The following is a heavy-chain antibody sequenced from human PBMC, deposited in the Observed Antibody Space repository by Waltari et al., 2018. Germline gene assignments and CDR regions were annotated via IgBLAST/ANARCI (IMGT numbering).Heavy chain of an antibody. V-gene: IGHV4-38-2*01. J-gene: IGHJ5*02. Sequence: QVQLQESGPGLVKPSETLSLTCAVSGYSISSGYYWGWIRQPPGKGLEWIGSIYHSGSTYYNPSLKSRVTISVDTSKNQFSLKLSSVTAADTAVYYCARHVVGARAGDWFDPWGQGTLVTVSS. CDR2: IYHSGST. D-gene: IGHD1-26*01. CDR1: GYSISSGYY. CDR3: ARHVVGARAGDWFDP.